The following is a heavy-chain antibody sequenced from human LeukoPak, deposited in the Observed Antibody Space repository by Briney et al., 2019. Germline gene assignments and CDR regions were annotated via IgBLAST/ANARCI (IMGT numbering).Heavy chain of an antibody. CDR1: GGSISSGDYY. J-gene: IGHJ3*02. CDR3: ASYCGGDCTDAFDI. V-gene: IGHV4-31*03. Sequence: SETLSLTCTVSGGSISSGDYYWSWIRQHPGKGLEWIGSIYYSGSTTYCNPSLKSRVSMSVDTSKNQFSLKLSSVTAADTAVYYCASYCGGDCTDAFDIWGQGTMVTVSS. D-gene: IGHD2-21*02. CDR2: IYYSGSTT.